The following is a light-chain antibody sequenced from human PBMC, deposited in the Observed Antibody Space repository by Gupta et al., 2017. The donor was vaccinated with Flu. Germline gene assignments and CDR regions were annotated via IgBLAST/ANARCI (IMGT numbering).Light chain of an antibody. J-gene: IGLJ2*01. CDR3: CSYAGSSTFVV. Sequence: HSALTQPASVSGSPGQSITISCPGTSSDVGSYNLVSWYQQHPGKAPKLMIYEGSKRPSGVSNRFSGSKSGNTASLTISGLQAEDEADYYCCSYAGSSTFVVFGGGTKLTVL. CDR1: SSDVGSYNL. V-gene: IGLV2-23*03. CDR2: EGS.